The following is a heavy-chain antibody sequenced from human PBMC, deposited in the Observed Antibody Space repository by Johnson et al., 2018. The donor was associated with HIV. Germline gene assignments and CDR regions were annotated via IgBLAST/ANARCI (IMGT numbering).Heavy chain of an antibody. CDR1: GFTFTNAW. V-gene: IGHV3-15*01. CDR2: FKSKTDGGTT. CDR3: AKARSLLDYGGFDAFDI. D-gene: IGHD4-23*01. J-gene: IGHJ3*02. Sequence: VQLVESGGGLAKPGGSLRLSCAASGFTFTNAWMSWVRQAPGKGLEWVGRFKSKTDGGTTDYGAPVKGRFTISRDDSKNTLSLQMNSLRVEDTAMYYCAKARSLLDYGGFDAFDIWGQGTLVIVSS.